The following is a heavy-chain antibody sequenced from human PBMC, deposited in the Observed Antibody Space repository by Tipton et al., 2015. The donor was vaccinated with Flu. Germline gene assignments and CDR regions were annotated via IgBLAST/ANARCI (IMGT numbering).Heavy chain of an antibody. CDR1: GDSGSFSNYF. D-gene: IGHD6-19*01. CDR2: VFVSGDT. J-gene: IGHJ4*02. V-gene: IGHV4-61*02. CDR3: AKSSIPVSGTDYFDY. Sequence: TLSLTCTVSGDSGSFSNYFWNWFRQPAGKGLEWIGRVFVSGDTNYNPSLKSRVTISLDTSKNQFFLKLRSVTAADTAVYYCAKSSIPVSGTDYFDYWGQGTLVTVTS.